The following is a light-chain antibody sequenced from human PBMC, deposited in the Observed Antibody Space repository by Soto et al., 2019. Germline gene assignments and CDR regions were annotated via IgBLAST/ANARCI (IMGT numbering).Light chain of an antibody. V-gene: IGKV3-15*01. CDR3: QQYNNWPYT. J-gene: IGKJ2*01. CDR1: QRVGSN. Sequence: EIVMTQSPATLSVSPGERATLSCRASQRVGSNFAWYRQKAGQAPTLVIDGASTRATGIPARFSGSVSGTEFTLTISSLQSEDFAVYYCQQYNNWPYTFGQGTKLEIK. CDR2: GAS.